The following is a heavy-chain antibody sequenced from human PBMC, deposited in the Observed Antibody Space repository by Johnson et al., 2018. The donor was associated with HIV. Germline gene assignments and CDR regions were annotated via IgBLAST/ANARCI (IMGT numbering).Heavy chain of an antibody. CDR1: GFTVSTYY. V-gene: IGHV3-66*02. D-gene: IGHD7-27*01. CDR2: IYRGGST. Sequence: VQLVESGGGLVQPGGSLRLSCAASGFTVSTYYMNWVRQAPGTGLEWVSVIYRGGSTYYADSVKGRFNISRDNSKNTVFLQLNRLRAEDTAVYYCATEGALTGTDAFDIWGQGTMVTVSS. J-gene: IGHJ3*02. CDR3: ATEGALTGTDAFDI.